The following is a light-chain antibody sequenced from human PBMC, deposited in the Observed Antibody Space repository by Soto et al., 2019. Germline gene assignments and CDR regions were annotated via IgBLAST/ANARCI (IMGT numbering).Light chain of an antibody. J-gene: IGKJ1*01. CDR2: GAS. CDR1: PTISSS. CDR3: QQYNNWPQT. Sequence: EVVMTQSPATLSVSLGERATLSCRASPTISSSLAWYQQKPGQAPRLLIYGASTRATDIPARFGGSGSGTEFTLTISSLQSEDSAIYYCQQYNNWPQTFGQGTQVEIK. V-gene: IGKV3-15*01.